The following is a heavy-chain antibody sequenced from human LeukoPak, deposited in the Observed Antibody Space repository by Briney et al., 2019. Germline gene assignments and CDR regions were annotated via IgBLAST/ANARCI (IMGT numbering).Heavy chain of an antibody. Sequence: VASVKVSCTASGYTFTGYYMHWVRQAPGQGLEWMGWINPNSGGTNYAQKFQGRVTMTRDTSISTAYMELSRLRSDDTAVYYCARDQDPGAFDIWGQGTMVTVSS. J-gene: IGHJ3*02. CDR2: INPNSGGT. CDR1: GYTFTGYY. CDR3: ARDQDPGAFDI. V-gene: IGHV1-2*02.